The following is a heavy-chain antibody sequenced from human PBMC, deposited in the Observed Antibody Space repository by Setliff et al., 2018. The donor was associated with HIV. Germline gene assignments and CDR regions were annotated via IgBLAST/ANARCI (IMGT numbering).Heavy chain of an antibody. D-gene: IGHD6-19*01. CDR2: IFYSGTT. J-gene: IGHJ4*02. V-gene: IGHV4-39*07. Sequence: PSETLSLTCTVSGGSISSSSYYWGWIRQPPGQRLEWIGSIFYSGTTYYNPSLKSRATMSLDTSKNQFSLKLTSVIAADTAVYYCATSTVAGLFDYWGQGALVTVSS. CDR1: GGSISSSSYY. CDR3: ATSTVAGLFDY.